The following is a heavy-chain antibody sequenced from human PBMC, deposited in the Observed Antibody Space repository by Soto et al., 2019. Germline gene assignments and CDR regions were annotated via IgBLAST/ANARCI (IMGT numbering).Heavy chain of an antibody. D-gene: IGHD1-1*01. CDR3: ARTGSSFDWFDP. CDR2: IYPGDSET. CDR1: GYSFSTYW. Sequence: GESLKISCKGSGYSFSTYWIGWVRQLPGKGLEWMGIIYPGDSETRYSPSFQAQVTISADKSISTAYLQWSSLKASDTAMYYCARTGSSFDWFDPWGQGTLVTVS. J-gene: IGHJ5*02. V-gene: IGHV5-51*01.